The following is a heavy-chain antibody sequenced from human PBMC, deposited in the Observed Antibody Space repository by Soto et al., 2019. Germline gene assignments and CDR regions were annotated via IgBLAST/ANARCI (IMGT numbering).Heavy chain of an antibody. D-gene: IGHD6-19*01. V-gene: IGHV3-30*18. CDR2: VSNDGSNK. CDR1: GFTFSSYV. J-gene: IGHJ4*02. CDR3: AKVLLTYTSGWYHPHFDY. Sequence: QVQLVESGGGVVQPGRSLRLSCAASGFTFSSYVMHWVRQAPGKGLEWVAVVSNDGSNKDYADSVKGRFTISRDKSKNTLYLQMNSLRAENPAVYYCAKVLLTYTSGWYHPHFDYWGQGTLVTVSS.